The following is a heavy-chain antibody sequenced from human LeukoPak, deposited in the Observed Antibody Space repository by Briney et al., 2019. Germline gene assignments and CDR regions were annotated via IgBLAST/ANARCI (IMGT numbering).Heavy chain of an antibody. CDR1: GFTFSSYA. J-gene: IGHJ4*02. CDR2: ISGSGAAT. Sequence: GGSLRLSCATSGFTFSSYAMSWVRQAPGKGLEWVSAISGSGAATYYADSVKVRFTISRDNSKNTLYLQMNSLRAEDTAIYYCAKTGNNNEGSFDFWGQGTLFTVSS. V-gene: IGHV3-23*01. D-gene: IGHD1/OR15-1a*01. CDR3: AKTGNNNEGSFDF.